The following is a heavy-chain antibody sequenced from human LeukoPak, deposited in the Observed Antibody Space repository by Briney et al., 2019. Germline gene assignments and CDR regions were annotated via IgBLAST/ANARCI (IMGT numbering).Heavy chain of an antibody. Sequence: GGSLRLSCAASGFTVSSNYMSWVRQAPGKGLEWVSIIYSGGSTFYADSVKGRFTISRDNSKNTLYLQMNSLRAEDTAVYYCAKDRGFSYAFDIWGQGTMVSVSS. J-gene: IGHJ3*02. D-gene: IGHD3-3*01. CDR1: GFTVSSNY. V-gene: IGHV3-53*01. CDR2: IYSGGST. CDR3: AKDRGFSYAFDI.